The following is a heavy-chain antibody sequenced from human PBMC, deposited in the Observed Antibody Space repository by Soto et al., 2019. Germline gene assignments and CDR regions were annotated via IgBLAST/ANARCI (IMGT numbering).Heavy chain of an antibody. V-gene: IGHV1-18*01. D-gene: IGHD3-10*01. CDR1: GYTFTNYD. CDR2: ISTYTGNT. Sequence: ASVKVSCKASGYTFTNYDINWVRQAPGQGLEWMGWISTYTGNTNYAQKLQGRVTMTTDTSTSTAYMELRSLRSDDTAVYYCARGYYYGSGRPTPGGMDVWGPGTTVTVSS. CDR3: ARGYYYGSGRPTPGGMDV. J-gene: IGHJ6*02.